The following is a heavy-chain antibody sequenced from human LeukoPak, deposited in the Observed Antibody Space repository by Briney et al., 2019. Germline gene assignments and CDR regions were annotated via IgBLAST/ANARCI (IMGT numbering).Heavy chain of an antibody. J-gene: IGHJ4*02. Sequence: SVTVSCKASGGTFSSYAISWVRQAPGQGLEWMGGIIPIFGTANYAQKFQGRVTITADESTSTAYMELSSLRSEDTAVYYCARDPEYYYDSSGYYHGVFDYWGQGTLGTVSS. CDR2: IIPIFGTA. V-gene: IGHV1-69*13. D-gene: IGHD3-22*01. CDR3: ARDPEYYYDSSGYYHGVFDY. CDR1: GGTFSSYA.